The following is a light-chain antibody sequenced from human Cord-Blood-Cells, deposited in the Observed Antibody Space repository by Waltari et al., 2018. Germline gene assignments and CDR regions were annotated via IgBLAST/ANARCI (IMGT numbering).Light chain of an antibody. J-gene: IGKJ3*01. CDR1: QSVSSN. CDR2: GAS. V-gene: IGKV3-15*01. CDR3: QQYNNWPIT. Sequence: EIVMTQSPATLSVSPGARATLSCRASQSVSSNLAWYQQKPGQAPRLLIYGASTRATVIPARFSGIGSGTEFTLTISSLQSEDFAVYYCQQYNNWPITFGPGTKVDIK.